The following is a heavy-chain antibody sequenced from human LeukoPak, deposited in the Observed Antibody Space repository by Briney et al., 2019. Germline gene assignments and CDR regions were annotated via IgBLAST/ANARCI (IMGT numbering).Heavy chain of an antibody. Sequence: ASVKVSCKASGYTFINYFMHWVRQAPGQGLEWMGGIIPIFGTANYAQKFQGRVTITADESTSTAYMELSSLRSEDTAVYYCARTDKWELLSWFDPWGQGTLVTVSS. CDR1: GYTFINYF. V-gene: IGHV1-69*13. CDR2: IIPIFGTA. CDR3: ARTDKWELLSWFDP. J-gene: IGHJ5*02. D-gene: IGHD1-26*01.